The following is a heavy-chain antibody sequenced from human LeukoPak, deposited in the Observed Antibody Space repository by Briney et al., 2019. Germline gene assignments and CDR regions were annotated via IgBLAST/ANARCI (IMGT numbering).Heavy chain of an antibody. CDR2: INSDGSGT. CDR3: VSGRPVSAGN. J-gene: IGHJ4*02. V-gene: IGHV3-74*01. D-gene: IGHD3-10*01. Sequence: PGGSLRLSCEASGFTFSNCRMHWVRQVPGRGLVWVSRINSDGSGTSYADSVKGRFTISRDNAKNTLYLQMNSLRDEDTAVYYCVSGRPVSAGNWGQGTLLTVSS. CDR1: GFTFSNCR.